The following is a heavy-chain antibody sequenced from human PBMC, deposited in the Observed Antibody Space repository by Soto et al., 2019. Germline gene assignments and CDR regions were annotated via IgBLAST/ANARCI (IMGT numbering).Heavy chain of an antibody. CDR1: GGTFSSYA. V-gene: IGHV1-69*13. CDR3: ARVARNYGDSLLR. CDR2: IIPIFGTA. J-gene: IGHJ4*02. D-gene: IGHD4-17*01. Sequence: SVKVSCKASGGTFSSYAISWVRQAPGQGLEWMGGIIPIFGTANYAQKFQGRVTITADESTSTAYMELSSLRSEDTAVCYCARVARNYGDSLLRWGQGTLVTVSS.